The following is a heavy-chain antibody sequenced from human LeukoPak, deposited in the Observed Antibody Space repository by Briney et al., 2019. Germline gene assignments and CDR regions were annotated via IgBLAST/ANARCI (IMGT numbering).Heavy chain of an antibody. Sequence: SETLSLTWTVSGGSISSYYWSWLRQPAGKGREWIGRIHTSGSHYSTPTLTSRLNMEVDTSKNQFSLKLSSVTAADTAVYYCARDRRTYSISWTDAFDIWCQGTMVTVSS. V-gene: IGHV4-4*07. CDR2: IHTSGSH. J-gene: IGHJ3*02. D-gene: IGHD6-13*01. CDR1: GGSISSYY. CDR3: ARDRRTYSISWTDAFDI.